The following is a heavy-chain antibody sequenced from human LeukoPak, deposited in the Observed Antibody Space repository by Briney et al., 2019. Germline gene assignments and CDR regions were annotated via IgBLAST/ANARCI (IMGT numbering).Heavy chain of an antibody. Sequence: SETLSLTCTVSGGSISSSSYYWGWIRQPPGKGLEWIGSIYYSGSTYYNPSLKSRVTISVDTSKNQFSLKLSSVTAADTAVYYCARVRFGEFLLDYWGRGTLVTVSS. D-gene: IGHD3-10*01. CDR3: ARVRFGEFLLDY. CDR2: IYYSGST. CDR1: GGSISSSSYY. J-gene: IGHJ4*02. V-gene: IGHV4-39*07.